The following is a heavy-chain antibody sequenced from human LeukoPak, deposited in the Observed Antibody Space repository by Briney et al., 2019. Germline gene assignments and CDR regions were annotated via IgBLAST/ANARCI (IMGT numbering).Heavy chain of an antibody. Sequence: GGSLRLSCAASGFTFSTFGMHWVRQAPGKGLEWVASILYDGSKKFYDDSVKGRFSIYRDNSNYTLYLQMNSLRVEDTAVFYCANFEGSSQAFHIWGQGTLVTVSS. CDR3: ANFEGSSQAFHI. J-gene: IGHJ3*02. D-gene: IGHD6-13*01. V-gene: IGHV3-30*02. CDR2: ILYDGSKK. CDR1: GFTFSTFG.